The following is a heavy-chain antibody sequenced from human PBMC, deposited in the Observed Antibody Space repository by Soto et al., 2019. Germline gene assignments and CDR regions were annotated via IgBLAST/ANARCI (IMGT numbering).Heavy chain of an antibody. CDR2: ISYDGSNK. CDR1: GFTFNSYG. CDR3: AKDAPVEMATTYYFDY. Sequence: GGSLRLSCAASGFTFNSYGMHWVRQAPGKGLEWVAVISYDGSNKYYADSVKGRFTISRDNSKNTLYLQMNSLRAEDTAVYYCAKDAPVEMATTYYFDYWGQGTLVTVSS. V-gene: IGHV3-30*18. D-gene: IGHD5-12*01. J-gene: IGHJ4*02.